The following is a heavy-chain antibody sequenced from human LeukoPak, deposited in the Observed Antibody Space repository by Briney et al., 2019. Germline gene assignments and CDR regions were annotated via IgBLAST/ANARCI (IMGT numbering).Heavy chain of an antibody. CDR1: GGSFSGYY. V-gene: IGHV4-34*01. CDR3: ARGYIVVVPAAIPTPFDY. Sequence: SETLSLTCAVYGGSFSGYYWSWIRQPPGKGLEWIGEINHSGSTNYNPSLKSRVTISVDTSKNQFSLKLSSVTAADTAEYYCARGYIVVVPAAIPTPFDYWGQGTLVTVSS. J-gene: IGHJ4*02. D-gene: IGHD2-2*02. CDR2: INHSGST.